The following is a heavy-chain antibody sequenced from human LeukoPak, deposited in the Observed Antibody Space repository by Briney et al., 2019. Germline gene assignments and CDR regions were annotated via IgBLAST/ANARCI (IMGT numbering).Heavy chain of an antibody. CDR2: VYRSGTT. Sequence: PSETLSLTCVVSGYSISSGYHWGWIRQPPGKGLEWIGSVYRSGTTNYNPSLKSRVTMSVDTSKNQFSLKLRSVTAADTAVYYCARAGGYDSSGYYRNWFDPWGQGTLVTVSS. CDR3: ARAGGYDSSGYYRNWFDP. D-gene: IGHD3-22*01. CDR1: GYSISSGYH. J-gene: IGHJ5*02. V-gene: IGHV4-38-2*01.